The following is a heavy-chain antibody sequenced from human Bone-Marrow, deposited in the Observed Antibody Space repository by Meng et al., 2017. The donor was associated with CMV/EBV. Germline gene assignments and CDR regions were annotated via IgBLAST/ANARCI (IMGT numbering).Heavy chain of an antibody. Sequence: ASVKVSCKASGYTFTGYYMHWVRQAPGQGLEWMGWINPNSGGTNYAQKFQGRVTMTRDTSISTAYMELSRLRSDDTAVYYCASSQRTICGVVSKWNWFDPWGQGTLVTVSS. CDR3: ASSQRTICGVVSKWNWFDP. CDR1: GYTFTGYY. V-gene: IGHV1-2*02. D-gene: IGHD3-3*01. J-gene: IGHJ5*02. CDR2: INPNSGGT.